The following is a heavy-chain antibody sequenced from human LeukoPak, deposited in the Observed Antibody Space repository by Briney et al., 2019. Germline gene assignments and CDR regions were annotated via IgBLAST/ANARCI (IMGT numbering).Heavy chain of an antibody. J-gene: IGHJ4*02. CDR3: ARAETTVTTHFDY. CDR1: GGSISNYH. D-gene: IGHD4-11*01. V-gene: IGHV4-59*12. Sequence: SETLSLTCTVSGGSISNYHWSWIRQPPGKGLEWIGYIYYSGSTNYNPSLKSRVTISVDTSKNQFSLKLSSVTAADTAVYYCARAETTVTTHFDYWGQGTLVTVSS. CDR2: IYYSGST.